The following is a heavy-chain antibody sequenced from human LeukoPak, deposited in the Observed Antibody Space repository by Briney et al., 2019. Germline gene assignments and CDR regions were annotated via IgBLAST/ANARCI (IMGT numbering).Heavy chain of an antibody. J-gene: IGHJ4*02. CDR3: ARSLYPGYSSGWYGDY. CDR1: GFTFSSYA. D-gene: IGHD6-19*01. V-gene: IGHV3-23*01. Sequence: GGSLRLSCAASGFTFSSYAMSWVRQAPGKGLEWVSAISGSGGSTYYADSVKGRFTISRDNSKNTLYLQMNSLRAEDTAVYYCARSLYPGYSSGWYGDYWGQGTLVTVSS. CDR2: ISGSGGST.